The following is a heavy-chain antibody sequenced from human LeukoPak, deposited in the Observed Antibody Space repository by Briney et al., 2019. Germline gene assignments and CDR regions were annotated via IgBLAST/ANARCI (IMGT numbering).Heavy chain of an antibody. CDR1: GGSISSYY. CDR3: ATTTVTTDYYMDV. D-gene: IGHD4-17*01. Sequence: SETLSLTCTVSGGSISSYYWSWIRQPPGKGLEWIGYIYYSGSTNYNPSLKSRVTISVDTSKNQFSLKLSSVTAADTAVYYCATTTVTTDYYMDVWGKGTTVTVSS. V-gene: IGHV4-59*01. J-gene: IGHJ6*03. CDR2: IYYSGST.